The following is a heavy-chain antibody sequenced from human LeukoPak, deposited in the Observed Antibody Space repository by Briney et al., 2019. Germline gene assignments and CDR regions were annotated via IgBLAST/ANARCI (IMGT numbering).Heavy chain of an antibody. D-gene: IGHD4-17*01. CDR1: GRSVSTYA. CDR2: IIPTFGTT. J-gene: IGHJ4*02. V-gene: IGHV1-69*05. CDR3: SNNAFGDYAFDY. Sequence: SVKVSCKASGRSVSTYAISWVRQAPGQGLEWMGGIIPTFGTTNYAQKFQGRVTITTDEVTTTAYTAYMELSSRRSEDTAVYYCSNNAFGDYAFDYWGQGTLVTVSS.